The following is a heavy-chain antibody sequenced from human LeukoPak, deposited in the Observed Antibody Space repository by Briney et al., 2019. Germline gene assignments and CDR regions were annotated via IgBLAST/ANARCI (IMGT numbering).Heavy chain of an antibody. CDR2: ISSSGSTI. CDR1: GFTFSSYE. V-gene: IGHV3-48*03. J-gene: IGHJ6*02. Sequence: SGGSLRLSCAASGFTFSSYEMNWVRQAPGKGLEWVSYISSSGSTIYYADSVKGRFTISRDNAKNSLYLQMNSLRAEDTAVYYCARDIVVVPAAIRVRAYYYYGMDVWGQGTTVTVSS. CDR3: ARDIVVVPAAIRVRAYYYYGMDV. D-gene: IGHD2-2*01.